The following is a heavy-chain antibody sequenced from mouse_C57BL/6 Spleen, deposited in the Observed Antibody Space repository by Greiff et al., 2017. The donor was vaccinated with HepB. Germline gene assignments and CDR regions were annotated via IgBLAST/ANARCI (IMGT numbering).Heavy chain of an antibody. Sequence: QVQLQQPGAELVMPGASVKLSCKASGYTFTSYWMHWVKQRPGQGLEWIGEIDPSDSYTNYNQKFKGKSTLTVDKSSRTAYMQLSSLTSEDSAVYYCARHYGSSYAYWGQGTTLTVSS. V-gene: IGHV1-69*01. J-gene: IGHJ2*01. D-gene: IGHD1-1*01. CDR1: GYTFTSYW. CDR2: IDPSDSYT. CDR3: ARHYGSSYAY.